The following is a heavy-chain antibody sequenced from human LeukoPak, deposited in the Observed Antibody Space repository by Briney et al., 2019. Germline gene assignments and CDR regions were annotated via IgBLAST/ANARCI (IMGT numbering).Heavy chain of an antibody. V-gene: IGHV1-46*01. Sequence: ASVKVSCKASGGTFSSYAISWVRQAPGQGLEWMGIINPSGGSTSYAQKFQGRVTMTRDTSTSTVYMELSSLRSEDTAVYYCARDTDDPSSGSYPQYYFDYWGQGTLVAVSS. D-gene: IGHD3-10*01. CDR1: GGTFSSYA. CDR3: ARDTDDPSSGSYPQYYFDY. CDR2: INPSGGST. J-gene: IGHJ4*02.